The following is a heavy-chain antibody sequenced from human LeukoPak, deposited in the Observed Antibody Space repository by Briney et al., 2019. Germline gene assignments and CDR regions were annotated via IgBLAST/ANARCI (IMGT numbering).Heavy chain of an antibody. D-gene: IGHD4-17*01. J-gene: IGHJ6*02. CDR2: IYYSGST. Sequence: SETLSLTCTVSGGSVSSGSYYWSWIRQPPGKGLEWIGYIYYSGSTNYNPSLKSRVTISVDTSKNQFSLKLSSVTAADTAVYYCARAPYGEAPSYYYYGMDVWGQGTTVTVSS. CDR3: ARAPYGEAPSYYYYGMDV. V-gene: IGHV4-61*01. CDR1: GGSVSSGSYY.